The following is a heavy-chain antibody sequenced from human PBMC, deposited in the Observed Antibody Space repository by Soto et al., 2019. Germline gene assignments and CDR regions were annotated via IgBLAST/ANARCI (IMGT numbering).Heavy chain of an antibody. CDR3: ARDRGGYCTGDNCFPYWFDP. D-gene: IGHD2-8*02. CDR1: GESIHTYL. Sequence: PSETLSLTCTVSGESIHTYLWSWIRQPAGKGLEWIGRINTITGSTKYNPSLKSRVTMSGDASKNQFSLHLTSVTAADTAFYFCARDRGGYCTGDNCFPYWFDPWGQGIPVTVSS. V-gene: IGHV4-4*07. J-gene: IGHJ5*02. CDR2: INTITGST.